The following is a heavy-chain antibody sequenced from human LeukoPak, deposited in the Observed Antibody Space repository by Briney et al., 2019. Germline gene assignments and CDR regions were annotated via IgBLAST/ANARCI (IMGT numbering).Heavy chain of an antibody. D-gene: IGHD3-10*01. CDR1: GYTFTSYY. CDR2: INPSDGST. CDR3: ARDRGRRGAKPKLEVCFDY. J-gene: IGHJ4*02. Sequence: ASVKVSCKASGYTFTSYYMQWVRQAPGQGLEWMGIINPSDGSTNYAQKFQGRVTMTRDASTSTFYMDLSSLTSEDSAVYYCARDRGRRGAKPKLEVCFDYWGQGTLVTVSS. V-gene: IGHV1-46*01.